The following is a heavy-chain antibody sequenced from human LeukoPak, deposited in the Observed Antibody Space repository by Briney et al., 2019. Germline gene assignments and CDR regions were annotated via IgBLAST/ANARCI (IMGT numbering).Heavy chain of an antibody. CDR1: GFTLRSYS. CDR3: TRKGAQWDFLVDY. CDR2: FTRRGRYI. V-gene: IGHV3-21*01. Sequence: GGSLRLSCAPSGFTLRSYSMNWVRESPGKGLEGVSSFTRRGRYIYYADSVKARLTISRDSSENSLYLQVESVTAEDTAVYYCTRKGAQWDFLVDYWGQGTRVAVSP. D-gene: IGHD2/OR15-2a*01. J-gene: IGHJ4*02.